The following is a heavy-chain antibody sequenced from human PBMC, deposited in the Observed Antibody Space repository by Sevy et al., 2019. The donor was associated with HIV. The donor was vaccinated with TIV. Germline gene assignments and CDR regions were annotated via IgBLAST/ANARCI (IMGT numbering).Heavy chain of an antibody. V-gene: IGHV3-33*01. CDR1: GFTFRNYG. CDR3: ARDQGKDAPMDV. CDR2: IWHDGKNK. D-gene: IGHD6-13*01. Sequence: GGSLRLSCVASGFTFRNYGMHWVRQAPGKGLEWVAVIWHDGKNKNYAESVKGRFTIFRDNSKNTPYLEMNSLRVEDTAVFYCARDQGKDAPMDVWGQGTTVTVSS. J-gene: IGHJ6*02.